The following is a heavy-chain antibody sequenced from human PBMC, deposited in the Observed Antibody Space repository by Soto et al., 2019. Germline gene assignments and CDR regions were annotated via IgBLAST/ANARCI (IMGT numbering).Heavy chain of an antibody. J-gene: IGHJ4*02. CDR1: GFSLSTNGVG. CDR3: AHSQVYNDFWSGPMGFDY. D-gene: IGHD3-3*01. Sequence: GSGPTLVNPTQTRTLTCTVSGFSLSTNGVGVGWIRQPPGKALEWLALIYWNDDKRYSPSLKSRLTITMDTPRNQVVLTMTNMDPVDTATYYCAHSQVYNDFWSGPMGFDYWGQGALVTVSS. V-gene: IGHV2-5*01. CDR2: IYWNDDK.